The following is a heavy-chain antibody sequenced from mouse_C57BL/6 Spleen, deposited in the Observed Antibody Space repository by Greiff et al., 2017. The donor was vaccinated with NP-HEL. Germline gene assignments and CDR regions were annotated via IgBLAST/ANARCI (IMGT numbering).Heavy chain of an antibody. CDR2: ISSGSSTI. CDR3: AREAMRAFYFDY. Sequence: EVKLQESGGGLVKPGGSLKLSCAASGFTFSDYGMHWVRQAPEKGLEWVAYISSGSSTIYYADTVKGRFTISRDNAKNTLFLQMTSLRSEDTAMYYCAREAMRAFYFDYWGQGTTLTVSS. J-gene: IGHJ2*01. CDR1: GFTFSDYG. V-gene: IGHV5-17*01. D-gene: IGHD3-2*02.